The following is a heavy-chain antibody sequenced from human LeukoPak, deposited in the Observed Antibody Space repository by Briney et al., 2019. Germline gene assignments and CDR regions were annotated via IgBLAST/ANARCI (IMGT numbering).Heavy chain of an antibody. D-gene: IGHD6-13*01. CDR3: AKGIGMTAAEDAFDI. CDR1: GFTFSSYG. Sequence: GGSLRLSCAASGFTFSSYGMHWVRQAPGKGLEWVSGISWNSGSIGYADSVKGRFTISRDNAKNSLYLQMNSLRAEDMALYYCAKGIGMTAAEDAFDIWGQGTMVTVSS. CDR2: ISWNSGSI. J-gene: IGHJ3*02. V-gene: IGHV3-9*03.